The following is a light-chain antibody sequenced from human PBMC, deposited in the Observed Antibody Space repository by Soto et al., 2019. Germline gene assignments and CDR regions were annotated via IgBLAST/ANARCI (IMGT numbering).Light chain of an antibody. J-gene: IGLJ1*01. V-gene: IGLV2-14*01. CDR2: EVS. Sequence: QSALTQPASVSGSPGQSITISCTGTSSDVGAFSYVSWYQQHPGKAPKLIIFEVSDRPSGVSYRFSGSKSANTASLTISGLQADDEADYYCTSYTGTNTPDVFGTGTKLTVL. CDR1: SSDVGAFSY. CDR3: TSYTGTNTPDV.